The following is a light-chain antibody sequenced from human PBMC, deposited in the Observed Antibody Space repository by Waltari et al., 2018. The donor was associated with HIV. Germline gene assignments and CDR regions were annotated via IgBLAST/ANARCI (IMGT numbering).Light chain of an antibody. J-gene: IGLJ3*02. CDR2: SNN. Sequence: QSVLPQPPSASGTPGQRVTIPCSGSSSQIGSNTVNWYQQHPGTAHKLLIYSNNQRPSGVPDRFSGSKSGTAASLAISGLQSEDEADYYCAAWHDSLNGSWVFGGGTKLTVL. V-gene: IGLV1-44*01. CDR1: SSQIGSNT. CDR3: AAWHDSLNGSWV.